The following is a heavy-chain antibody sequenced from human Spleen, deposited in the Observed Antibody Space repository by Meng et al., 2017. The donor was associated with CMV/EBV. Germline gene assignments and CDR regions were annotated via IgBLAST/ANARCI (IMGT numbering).Heavy chain of an antibody. D-gene: IGHD2-8*01. J-gene: IGHJ4*02. V-gene: IGHV4-4*07. CDR3: ARGRVAGSFYLNGFDY. CDR1: GCSVTNYY. CDR2: IYSSGIT. Sequence: VLLQWSSPGLVTPSHTLSLTCTVSGCSVTNYYWGWIRQSAGKGLELIGRIYSSGITLYNPSFKSRVIMSVDTSKNQFSLKLSFVTAADTAVYYCARGRVAGSFYLNGFDYWGRGALVTVSS.